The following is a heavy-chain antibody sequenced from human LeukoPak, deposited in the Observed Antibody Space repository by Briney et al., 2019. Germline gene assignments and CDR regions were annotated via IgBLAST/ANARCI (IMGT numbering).Heavy chain of an antibody. CDR1: GGSISSSNW. CDR2: IYRSGST. Sequence: PSETLSLTCAVSGGSISSSNWWSWVRQPPGKGLEWIGEIYRSGSTNYNPSLKSRVTISVDTSKNQFSLKLSSVTAADTAVYYCAREGGYGSGRFTNWFDPWGQGTLVTVSS. V-gene: IGHV4-4*02. J-gene: IGHJ5*02. D-gene: IGHD3-10*01. CDR3: AREGGYGSGRFTNWFDP.